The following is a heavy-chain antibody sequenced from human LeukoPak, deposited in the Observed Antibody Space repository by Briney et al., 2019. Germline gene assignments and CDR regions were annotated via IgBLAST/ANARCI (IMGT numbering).Heavy chain of an antibody. D-gene: IGHD5-24*01. V-gene: IGHV3-48*01. CDR1: GFTFSSYS. CDR3: AKDRGYNQY. Sequence: PGGSLRLSCAASGFTFSSYSMNWVRQAPGKGLEWVSYISSSSSTIYYADSVKGRFTISRDNSKNTLYLQMNSLRAEDTAVYYCAKDRGYNQYWGQGTLVTVSS. CDR2: ISSSSSTI. J-gene: IGHJ4*02.